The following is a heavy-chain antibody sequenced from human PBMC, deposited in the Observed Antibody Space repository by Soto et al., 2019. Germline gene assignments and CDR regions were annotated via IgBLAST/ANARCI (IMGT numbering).Heavy chain of an antibody. CDR3: ATIFSGSVLDS. CDR1: GYTFTSDD. J-gene: IGHJ4*02. CDR2: INPRGGGA. D-gene: IGHD5-12*01. Sequence: GAAGKGASKASGYTFTSDDMDWVRQAPGQGRGWRGIINPRGGGASYAQKFQGRVTMTKDTSTDTAYIERSSLRSEDTAVYYCATIFSGSVLDSWGQGPLVPVSS. V-gene: IGHV1-46*01.